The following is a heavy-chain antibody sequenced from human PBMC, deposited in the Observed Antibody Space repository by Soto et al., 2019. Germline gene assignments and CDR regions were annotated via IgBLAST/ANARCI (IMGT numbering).Heavy chain of an antibody. CDR2: INPSDGST. Sequence: ASVKVSCKASGYTFTSYYMHWVRQAPGQGLEWMGIINPSDGSTSYAQKFQGRVTMTRDTSTSTVYMELSSLRSEDTAVYYCARLSKQLVTGEYYYYYGMDVWGQGTTVTVSS. J-gene: IGHJ6*02. CDR3: ARLSKQLVTGEYYYYYGMDV. V-gene: IGHV1-46*01. CDR1: GYTFTSYY. D-gene: IGHD6-13*01.